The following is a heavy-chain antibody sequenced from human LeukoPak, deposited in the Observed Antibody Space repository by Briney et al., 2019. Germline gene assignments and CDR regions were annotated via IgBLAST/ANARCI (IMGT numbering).Heavy chain of an antibody. Sequence: SVKVSCKASGGTFTSYAISWVRQAPGQGLEWMGGIIPILGTANYAQKFQGRVTITADESTSTAYMELSSLRSEDTAVYYCARHYDFWSGYPRLHYYYYYGMDVWGQGTTVTVSS. CDR3: ARHYDFWSGYPRLHYYYYYGMDV. J-gene: IGHJ6*02. D-gene: IGHD3-3*01. V-gene: IGHV1-69*13. CDR1: GGTFTSYA. CDR2: IIPILGTA.